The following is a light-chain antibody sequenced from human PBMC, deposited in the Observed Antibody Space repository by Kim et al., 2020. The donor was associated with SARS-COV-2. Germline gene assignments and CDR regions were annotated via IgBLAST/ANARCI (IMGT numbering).Light chain of an antibody. CDR2: GAS. Sequence: LAPEERATPYCRAIQSVTAISSAWYHQKPGQSPMLLIDGASIRAAGIPDRFSGSGAGTVFTLTISQLQPEDFAVYYCHQYGVSTYTFGQGTKLEI. V-gene: IGKV3-20*01. CDR1: QSVTAIS. J-gene: IGKJ2*01. CDR3: HQYGVSTYT.